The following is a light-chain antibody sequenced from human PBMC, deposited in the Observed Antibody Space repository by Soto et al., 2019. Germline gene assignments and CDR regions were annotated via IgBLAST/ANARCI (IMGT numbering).Light chain of an antibody. Sequence: DIQMTQSPSSLSASLGDRVTTACRASQSISRYLNWYQHKPGKAPNLLIYAASSLKPGVPSRFSGSGSGTDFTLTISSLQPEDFATYYCQQTYSIPLTFGGGTKV. J-gene: IGKJ4*01. CDR2: AAS. CDR3: QQTYSIPLT. CDR1: QSISRY. V-gene: IGKV1-39*01.